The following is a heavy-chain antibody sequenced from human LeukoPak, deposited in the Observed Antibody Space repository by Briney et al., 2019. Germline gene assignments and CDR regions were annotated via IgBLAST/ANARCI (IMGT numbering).Heavy chain of an antibody. CDR2: ISGSGGST. Sequence: GGSLRLSCAASGFTFSTYAMSWVRQAPGKGLGWVSAISGSGGSTYYADSVKGRFTISRDNSKNTLYLQMNSLRAEDTAVYYCAKRANYYDSSGYYSSRAYYFDYWGQGILVTVSS. CDR1: GFTFSTYA. D-gene: IGHD3-22*01. V-gene: IGHV3-23*01. J-gene: IGHJ4*02. CDR3: AKRANYYDSSGYYSSRAYYFDY.